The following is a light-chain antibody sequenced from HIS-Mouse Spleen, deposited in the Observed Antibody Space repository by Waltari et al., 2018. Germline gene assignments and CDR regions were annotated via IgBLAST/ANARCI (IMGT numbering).Light chain of an antibody. Sequence: QSALTQPRSVSGSPGQSVTISFTGTRRDVGCYNYVSWYQQHPGKAPKLMIYDVSKRPSGVPDRFSGSKSGNTASLTISGLQAEDEADYYCCSYAGSYTYVFGTGTKVTVL. J-gene: IGLJ1*01. V-gene: IGLV2-11*01. CDR2: DVS. CDR1: RRDVGCYNY. CDR3: CSYAGSYTYV.